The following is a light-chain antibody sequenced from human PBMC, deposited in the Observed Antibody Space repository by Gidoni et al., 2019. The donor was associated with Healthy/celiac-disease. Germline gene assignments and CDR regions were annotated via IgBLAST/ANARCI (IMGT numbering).Light chain of an antibody. Sequence: QPALTQPRPGSGSPGQSVTISCTGTSSDVGGDNYVSWYQQHPGKAPKLMIYDVSKRPSGVPDRFSGSKSGNTASLTISGLQAEDEVDYYCCSYAGSYTYVFGTGTKVTVL. V-gene: IGLV2-11*01. CDR2: DVS. CDR3: CSYAGSYTYV. CDR1: SSDVGGDNY. J-gene: IGLJ1*01.